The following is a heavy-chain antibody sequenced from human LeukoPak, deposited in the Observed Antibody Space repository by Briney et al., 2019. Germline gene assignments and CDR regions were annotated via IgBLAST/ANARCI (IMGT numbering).Heavy chain of an antibody. D-gene: IGHD3-3*01. CDR1: GGSISSYY. CDR3: ARDGGARDDGYFDY. V-gene: IGHV4-4*07. J-gene: IGHJ4*02. Sequence: SETLFLTCTVSGGSISSYYWSWIRQPAGKGLEWIGRIYTSGSTNYNPSLKSRVTMSVDTSKNQFSLKLSSVTAADTAVYYCARDGGARDDGYFDYWGQGTLVTVSS. CDR2: IYTSGST.